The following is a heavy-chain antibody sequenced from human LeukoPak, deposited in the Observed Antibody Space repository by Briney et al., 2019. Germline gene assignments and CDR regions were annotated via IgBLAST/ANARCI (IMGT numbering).Heavy chain of an antibody. J-gene: IGHJ3*02. D-gene: IGHD2-21*01. CDR3: ARVSRLWWARDI. CDR1: GGSFSAYY. V-gene: IGHV4-34*01. Sequence: PSETPSLTCAVYGGSFSAYYWCWIRQPPGKGLEWIGEINHSGSTNYNPSLNSRVNISVDTSKNQFSLKLSCVTAADTAVYYCARVSRLWWARDIWGQGTMVTVSS. CDR2: INHSGST.